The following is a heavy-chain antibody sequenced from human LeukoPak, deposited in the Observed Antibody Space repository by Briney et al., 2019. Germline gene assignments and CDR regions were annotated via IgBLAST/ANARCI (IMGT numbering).Heavy chain of an antibody. CDR3: AREGYDSSYY. J-gene: IGHJ4*02. V-gene: IGHV4-31*03. Sequence: SQTLSLTCTVSGGSISSGDYYWSWIRQHPWKGLEWIGNIYYSGSTYYNPSLKSRVTISVDTSKSQFSLKLSSVTAADTAVYYCAREGYDSSYYWGQGTLVTVSS. CDR2: IYYSGST. D-gene: IGHD3-22*01. CDR1: GGSISSGDYY.